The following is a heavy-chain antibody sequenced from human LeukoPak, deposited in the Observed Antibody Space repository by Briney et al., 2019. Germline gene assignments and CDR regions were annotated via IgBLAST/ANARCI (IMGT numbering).Heavy chain of an antibody. CDR1: GYTLTELS. D-gene: IGHD3-3*01. J-gene: IGHJ5*02. V-gene: IGHV1-2*02. CDR3: ARAKLRFLEGWFDP. Sequence: ASVKVSCKVSGYTLTELSMHWVRQAPGQGLEWMGWINPNSGGRNYAQKFQGRVTMTRDTSISTAYMELSRLRSDDTAVYYCARAKLRFLEGWFDPWGQGTLVTVSS. CDR2: INPNSGGR.